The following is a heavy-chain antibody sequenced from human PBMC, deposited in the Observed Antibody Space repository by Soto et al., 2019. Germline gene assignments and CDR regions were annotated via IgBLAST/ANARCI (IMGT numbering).Heavy chain of an antibody. D-gene: IGHD2-21*01. CDR3: ASITDCGGDCYSGEYFQH. J-gene: IGHJ1*01. Sequence: GASVKVSFKASGGTFSSYTISWVRQAPGQGLEWMGRIIPILGIANYAQKFQGRVTITADKSTSTAYMELSSLRSEDTAVYYCASITDCGGDCYSGEYFQHWGQGTLVTVSS. CDR2: IIPILGIA. CDR1: GGTFSSYT. V-gene: IGHV1-69*02.